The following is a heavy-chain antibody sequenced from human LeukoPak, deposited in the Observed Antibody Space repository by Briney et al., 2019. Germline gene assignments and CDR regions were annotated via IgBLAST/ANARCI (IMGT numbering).Heavy chain of an antibody. CDR2: IYYSGST. V-gene: IGHV4-31*03. CDR1: GGSISSGGYY. Sequence: PSQTLSLTCTVSGGSISSGGYYWSWIRQHPGKGLEWIGYIYYSGSTYYNPSLKSRVTISVDTSKNQFSLKLSSVTAADTAVYYCAREIYSNNWYVVSWGQGTLVTVPS. D-gene: IGHD6-13*01. J-gene: IGHJ5*02. CDR3: AREIYSNNWYVVS.